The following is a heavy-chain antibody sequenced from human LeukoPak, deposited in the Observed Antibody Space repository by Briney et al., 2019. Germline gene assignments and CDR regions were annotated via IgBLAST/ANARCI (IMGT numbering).Heavy chain of an antibody. J-gene: IGHJ6*02. Sequence: GGSLRLSCAASGFTFSSYAMHWVRQAPGKGLEWVAVISYDGSNKYYADSVKGRFTISRDNSKNTLYLQMNSLRAEDTAVYYCARDYGYCSSTSCYTVWGYYYYGMDVWGQGTTVTASS. D-gene: IGHD2-2*02. CDR3: ARDYGYCSSTSCYTVWGYYYYGMDV. CDR1: GFTFSSYA. V-gene: IGHV3-30-3*01. CDR2: ISYDGSNK.